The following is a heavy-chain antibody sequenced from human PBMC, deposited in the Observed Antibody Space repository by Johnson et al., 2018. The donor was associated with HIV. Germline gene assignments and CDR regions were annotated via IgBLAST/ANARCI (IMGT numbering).Heavy chain of an antibody. V-gene: IGHV3-30*04. CDR2: ISYDGSNK. CDR3: AREGGKAINDAFDI. D-gene: IGHD3-16*01. CDR1: GFTFSSYA. J-gene: IGHJ3*02. Sequence: QVQLVESGGGVVQPGRSLRLSCAASGFTFSSYAMHWVRQAPGKGLEWVAVISYDGSNKYYADSVKGRFTISRDNSKNKVYLQTNSLRAEDTAVYYCAREGGKAINDAFDIWGQGTMVTVSS.